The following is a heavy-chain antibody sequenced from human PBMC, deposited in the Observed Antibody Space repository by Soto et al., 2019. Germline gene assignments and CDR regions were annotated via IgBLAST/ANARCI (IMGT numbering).Heavy chain of an antibody. CDR2: ISYDGSNK. J-gene: IGHJ6*02. D-gene: IGHD2-8*01. V-gene: IGHV3-30-3*01. CDR3: ARGAVYDSYGMDV. CDR1: GFTFSNYA. Sequence: QVQLVESGGGVVQPGRSLRLSCAASGFTFSNYAMHWVRQAPGKGLEWVAVISYDGSNKYYADSVKGRFTISRDNSKNTLYLQMNSLRAEDTAVYYCARGAVYDSYGMDVWGQGTTVTVSS.